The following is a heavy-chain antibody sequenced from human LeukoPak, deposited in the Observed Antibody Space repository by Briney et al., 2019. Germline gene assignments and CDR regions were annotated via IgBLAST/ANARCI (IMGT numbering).Heavy chain of an antibody. CDR3: ARVSGHYCVTLSDY. V-gene: IGHV3-30-3*01. CDR1: GFTFSSYA. Sequence: DPGGSLRLSCAASGFTFSSYAMHWVRQAPGKGLEWVAVISYDGSNKYYADSVKGRFTISRDNSKNTLYLQMNSLRAEDTAVYYCARVSGHYCVTLSDYWGQGTLVTVSS. J-gene: IGHJ4*02. D-gene: IGHD3-10*02. CDR2: ISYDGSNK.